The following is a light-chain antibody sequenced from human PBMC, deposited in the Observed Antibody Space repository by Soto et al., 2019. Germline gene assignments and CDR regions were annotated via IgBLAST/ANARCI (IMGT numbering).Light chain of an antibody. CDR2: AAS. V-gene: IGKV3-15*01. CDR3: QQYNIWPPIFT. CDR1: QSVNSN. Sequence: EIVMTQSPAPLSLSPGERATLSCRASQSVNSNLAWYQQKPGQAPRLLIYAASTRATGIPARFSGSGSGTEFTLTISSLQSEDFALYYCQQYNIWPPIFTFGPGTKVDIK. J-gene: IGKJ3*01.